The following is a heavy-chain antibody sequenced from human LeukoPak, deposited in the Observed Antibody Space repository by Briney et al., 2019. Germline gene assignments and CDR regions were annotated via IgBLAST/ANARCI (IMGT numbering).Heavy chain of an antibody. Sequence: PSETLSLTCTVSGGSISSYYWSWIRQPPGKGLEWIGYIYYSGSTNYNPSLKSRVTISVDTSKNQFSLKLSSVTAADTAVYYCARLLKTNNYGDYLADYFDYWGQGTLVTVSS. CDR2: IYYSGST. D-gene: IGHD4-17*01. CDR1: GGSISSYY. V-gene: IGHV4-59*08. CDR3: ARLLKTNNYGDYLADYFDY. J-gene: IGHJ4*02.